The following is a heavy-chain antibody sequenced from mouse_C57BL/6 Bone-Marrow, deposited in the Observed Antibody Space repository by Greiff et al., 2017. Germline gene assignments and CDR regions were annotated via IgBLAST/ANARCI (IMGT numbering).Heavy chain of an antibody. D-gene: IGHD2-2*01. J-gene: IGHJ2*01. Sequence: VQLQQPGAELVRPGSSVKLSCKASGYTFTSYWMDWVKQRPGQGLEWIGNIYPSDSETHYNQKFKDKATLTVDKSSSTAYMQLSSLTSEDSAVYYCARGGLWLRRRGYYFDYWGQGTTLTVSS. V-gene: IGHV1-61*01. CDR2: IYPSDSET. CDR1: GYTFTSYW. CDR3: ARGGLWLRRRGYYFDY.